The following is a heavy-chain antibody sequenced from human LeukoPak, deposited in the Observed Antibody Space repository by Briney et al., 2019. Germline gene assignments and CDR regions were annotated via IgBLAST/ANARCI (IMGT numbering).Heavy chain of an antibody. CDR1: GFTFSSYW. V-gene: IGHV3-74*01. CDR2: INSDGSTT. CDR3: AKDRQLWSSYYFDY. D-gene: IGHD5-18*01. J-gene: IGHJ4*02. Sequence: GGSLRLSCGASGFTFSSYWMHWVRQAPGKGLVWISRINSDGSTTSYADSVKGRFTISRDNSKNTLYLQMNSLRAEDTAVYYCAKDRQLWSSYYFDYWGQGTLVTVSS.